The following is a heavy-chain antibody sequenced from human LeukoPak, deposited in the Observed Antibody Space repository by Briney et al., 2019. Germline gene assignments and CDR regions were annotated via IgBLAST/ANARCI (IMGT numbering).Heavy chain of an antibody. V-gene: IGHV3-23*01. CDR3: AKRLGYGDYVLYFDY. CDR2: ISGSGVST. D-gene: IGHD4-17*01. CDR1: GFTFNYYA. J-gene: IGHJ4*02. Sequence: GGSLRLYCAASGFTFNYYAMSWVRQAPGKGLEWVSTISGSGVSTHYADSVKGRFTISRDNSKNTVYLQMNSLRVDDTAVYYCAKRLGYGDYVLYFDYWGQGTLVTVSS.